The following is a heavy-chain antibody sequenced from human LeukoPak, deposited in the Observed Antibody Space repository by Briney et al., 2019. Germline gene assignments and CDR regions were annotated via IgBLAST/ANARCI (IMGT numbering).Heavy chain of an antibody. CDR3: ARVVITAPNFDY. CDR2: IYYSGST. CDR1: GGSISSGDYF. J-gene: IGHJ4*02. V-gene: IGHV4-30-4*01. D-gene: IGHD3-22*01. Sequence: PSETLSLTCTVSGGSISSGDYFWSWVRQPPGEGLEWIGYIYYSGSTYYNPSLKSRLTISVDTSRDQFSLNLSSVTAADTAVYYCARVVITAPNFDYWGQGTLVAVPS.